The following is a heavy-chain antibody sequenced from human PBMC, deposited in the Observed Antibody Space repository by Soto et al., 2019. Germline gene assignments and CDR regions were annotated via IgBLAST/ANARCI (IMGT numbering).Heavy chain of an antibody. CDR3: AKDSGHDGGRFDY. Sequence: GWSLRLSCASSVFTFISYAMSWVRQAPGKGLEWVSAISGSGGSTDYADSVKGRFTISRDNSRNTLYLQMNSLGAEDTAVYYCAKDSGHDGGRFDYWGQGTLVTVSS. J-gene: IGHJ4*02. CDR1: VFTFISYA. D-gene: IGHD1-26*01. V-gene: IGHV3-23*01. CDR2: ISGSGGST.